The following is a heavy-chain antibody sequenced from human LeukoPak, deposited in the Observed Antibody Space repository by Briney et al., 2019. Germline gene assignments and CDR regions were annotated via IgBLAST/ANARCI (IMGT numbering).Heavy chain of an antibody. Sequence: GESLKVSCKGSGYSFTRYWIGWVRQMPGKGLEWMGIIYPGDSDTRYSPSFQGQVTISADKSISTAYLQWSSLKASDTAMYYCARRTPDYYDILTGYGWFDPWGQGTLVTVSS. CDR1: GYSFTRYW. CDR3: ARRTPDYYDILTGYGWFDP. CDR2: IYPGDSDT. D-gene: IGHD3-9*01. V-gene: IGHV5-51*01. J-gene: IGHJ5*02.